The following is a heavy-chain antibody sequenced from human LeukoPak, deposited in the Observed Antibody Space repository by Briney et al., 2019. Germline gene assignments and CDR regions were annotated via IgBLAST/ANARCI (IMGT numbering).Heavy chain of an antibody. CDR1: GGSISSYY. CDR3: ARVAVAGTVDY. D-gene: IGHD6-19*01. J-gene: IGHJ4*02. Sequence: SETLSLTCTVSGGSISSYYWSWIRQPAGKGPEWIGRIYTSGSTNYNPSLKSRVTISVDKSKNQFSLKLSSVTAADTAVYYCARVAVAGTVDYWGQGTLVTVSS. V-gene: IGHV4-4*07. CDR2: IYTSGST.